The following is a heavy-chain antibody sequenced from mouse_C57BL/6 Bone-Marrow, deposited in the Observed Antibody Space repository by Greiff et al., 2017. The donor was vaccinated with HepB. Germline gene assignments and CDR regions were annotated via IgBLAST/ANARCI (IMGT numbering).Heavy chain of an antibody. CDR3: ARADYYGSSFYAMDY. D-gene: IGHD1-1*01. V-gene: IGHV5-12*01. CDR2: ISNGGGST. CDR1: GFTFSDYY. J-gene: IGHJ4*01. Sequence: DVHLVESGGGLVQPGGSLKLSCAASGFTFSDYYMYWVRQTPEKRLEWVAYISNGGGSTYYPDTVKGRFTISRDNAKNTLYLQMSRLKSEDTAMYYCARADYYGSSFYAMDYWGQGTSVTVSS.